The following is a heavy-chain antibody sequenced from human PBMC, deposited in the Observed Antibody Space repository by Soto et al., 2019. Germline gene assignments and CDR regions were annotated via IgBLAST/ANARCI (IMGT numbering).Heavy chain of an antibody. Sequence: TLSLTCTVSGGSISSYYWSWIRQPPGKGLEWIGYIYHSGSTYYNPSLKSRVTISVDRSKNQFSLKLSSVTAADTAVYYCARGNVVAIDYWGQGTLVTVSS. D-gene: IGHD2-21*01. CDR3: ARGNVVAIDY. V-gene: IGHV4-30-2*01. CDR1: GGSISSYY. J-gene: IGHJ4*02. CDR2: IYHSGST.